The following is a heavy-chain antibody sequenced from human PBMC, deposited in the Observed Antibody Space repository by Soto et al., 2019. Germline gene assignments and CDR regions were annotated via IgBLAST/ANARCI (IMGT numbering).Heavy chain of an antibody. CDR2: INHSGST. V-gene: IGHV4-34*01. Sequence: QVQLQQWGAGLLKPSETLSLTCAVYGGSFSGYYWSWIRQPPGKGLEWIGEINHSGSTNYNASLKSRVTISVDPSKTQFSLKLSSVTAADTAVYYCARGNPSGSYRFWGQGTLVTVSS. D-gene: IGHD1-26*01. J-gene: IGHJ4*02. CDR3: ARGNPSGSYRF. CDR1: GGSFSGYY.